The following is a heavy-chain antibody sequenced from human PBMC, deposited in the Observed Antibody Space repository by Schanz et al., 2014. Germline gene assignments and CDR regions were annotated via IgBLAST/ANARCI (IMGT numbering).Heavy chain of an antibody. V-gene: IGHV3-23*01. CDR3: ARIGGSVFDY. CDR1: GFSFGNYG. D-gene: IGHD3-10*01. CDR2: FDAHDGRA. J-gene: IGHJ4*02. Sequence: EVQLLESGGGLVQPGGSLRLSCEASGFSFGNYGMSWVRQAPGKGLEWVSGFDAHDGRAYYADSAKGRFTISRDNSKSTLYVEMNSLRAEDTAVYYCARIGGSVFDYWAQGTLVTVSS.